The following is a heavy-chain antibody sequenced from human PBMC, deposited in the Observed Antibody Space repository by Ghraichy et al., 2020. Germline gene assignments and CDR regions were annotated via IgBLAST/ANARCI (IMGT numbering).Heavy chain of an antibody. CDR2: ITHTDGT. CDR3: VWGSLQLHYNAMDV. Sequence: SETLSLTCAVSGVSFSGYYWSWIRQSPGKGLEWIGEITHTDGTNYNPSLKGRAAISSDTMKNHFTLRLTSVTAADTAVYFCVWGSLQLHYNAMDVWGQGNPVPIAS. V-gene: IGHV4-34*01. J-gene: IGHJ6*02. CDR1: GVSFSGYY.